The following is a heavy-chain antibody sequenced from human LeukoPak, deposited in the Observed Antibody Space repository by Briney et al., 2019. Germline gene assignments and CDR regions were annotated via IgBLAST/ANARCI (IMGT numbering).Heavy chain of an antibody. V-gene: IGHV3-66*01. J-gene: IGHJ4*02. Sequence: GGSLRLSCAASQFSVSTNYMSWVRQAPGKGLEWVSIIYSTGGKYYADFVKGRFTISRDISKHTLYLQMNSLRAEDTAVYYCARGSDGWFAFDYWGQGILVTVSS. D-gene: IGHD6-19*01. CDR3: ARGSDGWFAFDY. CDR2: IYSTGGK. CDR1: QFSVSTNY.